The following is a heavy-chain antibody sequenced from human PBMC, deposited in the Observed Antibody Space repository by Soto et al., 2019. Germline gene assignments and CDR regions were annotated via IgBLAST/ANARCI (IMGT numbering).Heavy chain of an antibody. J-gene: IGHJ6*02. CDR3: ARVSYDSIFYYYGMDV. CDR1: GGSISSYY. D-gene: IGHD3-22*01. V-gene: IGHV4-4*07. Sequence: PSETLSLTCTVSGGSISSYYWSWIRQPAGKGLEWIGRIYTSGGTNYNPSLKSRVTMSVDTSKNQFSLKLSSVTAADTAVYYCARVSYDSIFYYYGMDVWGQGTTVTVSS. CDR2: IYTSGGT.